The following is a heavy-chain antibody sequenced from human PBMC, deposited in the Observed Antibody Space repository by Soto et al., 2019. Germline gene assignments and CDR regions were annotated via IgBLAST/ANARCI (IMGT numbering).Heavy chain of an antibody. J-gene: IGHJ3*02. CDR2: INNSGGST. D-gene: IGHD4-17*01. CDR3: AKTTTVSTVDAFDI. Sequence: PGGSLRLSFAASGFTFSRYAMSWVRQAPGKGLAWVSSINNSGGSTYYADAVKGRFTISRDNSQNTLYLQMNSLRAEDTAVYYCAKTTTVSTVDAFDIWGQGTMVTVSS. CDR1: GFTFSRYA. V-gene: IGHV3-23*01.